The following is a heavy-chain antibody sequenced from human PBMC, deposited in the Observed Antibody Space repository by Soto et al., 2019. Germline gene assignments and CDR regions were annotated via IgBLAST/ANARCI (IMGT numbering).Heavy chain of an antibody. CDR2: IIPIFGTA. V-gene: IGHV1-69*01. Sequence: QVQLVQSGAEVKKPGSSVKVSCKASGGTFSSYAISWVRQAPGQGLEWMGGIIPIFGTANHAQKFQGRVKITADESTSSADMELSSLRSEDTAVYYCAGAPVSSGYYEEGDYWGQGTLVTVSS. CDR3: AGAPVSSGYYEEGDY. J-gene: IGHJ4*02. D-gene: IGHD3-22*01. CDR1: GGTFSSYA.